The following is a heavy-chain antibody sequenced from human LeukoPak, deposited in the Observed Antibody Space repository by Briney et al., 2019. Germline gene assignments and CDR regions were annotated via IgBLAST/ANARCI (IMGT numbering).Heavy chain of an antibody. CDR1: GGSISSGSYY. CDR3: ARVLGRDYMDV. V-gene: IGHV4-61*02. J-gene: IGHJ6*03. Sequence: PSQTLSLTCTVSGGSISSGSYYWSWIRQPAGTGLEWIGRIYTSGSTNYNPSLKSRVTISVDTSKNQFSLKLSSVTAADTAVYYCARVLGRDYMDVWGKGTTVTVSS. CDR2: IYTSGST.